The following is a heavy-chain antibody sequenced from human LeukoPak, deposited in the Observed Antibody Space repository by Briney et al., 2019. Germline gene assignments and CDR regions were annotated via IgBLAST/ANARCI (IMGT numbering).Heavy chain of an antibody. CDR2: INFSGDNRGDNT. J-gene: IGHJ4*02. CDR1: GFTFKIYT. Sequence: GGSLRLSCAAFGFTFKIYTMNWVRQAPGKGLEWVSGINFSGDNRGDNTYYADSVRGRFSISRDNSQNTVFLQMNSLRVEDTAAYYCVATFTVFGVVSTIEWGQGTLVTVSS. V-gene: IGHV3-23*01. D-gene: IGHD3-3*01. CDR3: VATFTVFGVVSTIE.